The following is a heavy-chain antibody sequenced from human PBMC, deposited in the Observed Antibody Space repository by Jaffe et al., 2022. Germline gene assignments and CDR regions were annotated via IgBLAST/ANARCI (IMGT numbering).Heavy chain of an antibody. CDR1: GYSFTSYW. CDR2: IYPGDSDT. CDR3: VRRLRYFDWFRFREAGARGAFDI. V-gene: IGHV5-51*03. J-gene: IGHJ3*02. Sequence: EVQLVQSGAEVKKPGESLKISCKGSGYSFTSYWIGWVRQMPGKGLEWMGIIYPGDSDTRYSPSFQGQVTISADKSISTAYLQWSSLKASDTAMYYCVRRLRYFDWFRFREAGARGAFDIWGQGTMVTVSS. D-gene: IGHD3-9*01.